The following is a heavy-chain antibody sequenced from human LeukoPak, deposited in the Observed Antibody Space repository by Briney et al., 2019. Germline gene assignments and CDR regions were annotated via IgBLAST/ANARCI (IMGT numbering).Heavy chain of an antibody. CDR1: GGSINSSDYY. J-gene: IGHJ3*02. V-gene: IGHV4-39*07. CDR2: IFYSGST. Sequence: SETLSLTCTVSGGSINSSDYYWGWIRQPPGKGLEWIGSIFYSGSTYYNPSLKSRVTISVDTSKNQFSLKLSSVTAADTAVYYCARARQLYYDFWSGYSAVGAFDIWGQGTMVTVSS. CDR3: ARARQLYYDFWSGYSAVGAFDI. D-gene: IGHD3-3*01.